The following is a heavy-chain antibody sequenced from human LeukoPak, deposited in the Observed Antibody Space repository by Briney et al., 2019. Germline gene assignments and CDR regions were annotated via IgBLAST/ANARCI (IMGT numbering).Heavy chain of an antibody. D-gene: IGHD2-15*01. V-gene: IGHV1-18*01. CDR2: VSADSVNT. CDR3: ARDGCSGDSCYFDY. Sequence: GSVKVSCKASGYTFSNYGVTWVRQAPGHGLEWMGWVSADSVNTNYVQKFQGRVTMTTDISTSTAYMELRNLRSDDTAVYYCARDGCSGDSCYFDYWGQGTLVTVSS. CDR1: GYTFSNYG. J-gene: IGHJ4*02.